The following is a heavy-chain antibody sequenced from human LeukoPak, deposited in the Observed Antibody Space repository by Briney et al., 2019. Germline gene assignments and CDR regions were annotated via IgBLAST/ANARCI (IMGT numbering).Heavy chain of an antibody. CDR1: GFTFSNYE. CDR3: ARDPVRGYSGYEGDY. V-gene: IGHV3-48*03. D-gene: IGHD5-12*01. CDR2: ISSSGISSSGSSI. J-gene: IGHJ4*02. Sequence: GGSLRLSCAASGFTFSNYEMNWVRQAPGKGLEWVSAISSSGISSSGSSIYYADTVKGRFTISRDDAKNSLYLQMNSLRAEDTAVYYCARDPVRGYSGYEGDYWGQGTLVTVSS.